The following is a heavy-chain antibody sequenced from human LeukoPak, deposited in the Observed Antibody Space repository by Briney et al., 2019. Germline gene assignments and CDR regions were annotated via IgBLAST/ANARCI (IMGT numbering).Heavy chain of an antibody. Sequence: GASVKVSCKASGYTFTSYDINWVRQATGQGLEWMGWVNPNSGNTGFAQKFQGRATMTRNTSISTAYMELSSLRSEDTAVYYCARVTYYHILTGSYSGGDFDHWGQGTLVTVSS. CDR2: VNPNSGNT. V-gene: IGHV1-8*01. D-gene: IGHD3-9*01. CDR1: GYTFTSYD. CDR3: ARVTYYHILTGSYSGGDFDH. J-gene: IGHJ4*02.